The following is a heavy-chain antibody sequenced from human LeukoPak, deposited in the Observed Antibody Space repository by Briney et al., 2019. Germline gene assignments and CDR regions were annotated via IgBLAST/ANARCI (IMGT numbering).Heavy chain of an antibody. V-gene: IGHV3-7*02. CDR1: GFTFSNYW. CDR3: ARGRYYGMDV. J-gene: IGHJ6*02. CDR2: IKQDGSEK. Sequence: GGSLRLSCAASGFTFSNYWMTWVRQAPGKGLEWVANIKQDGSEKYYVDSVKGRFTVSRDSAKNTLYLQMNSLRGEDTAVYYCARGRYYGMDVWGQGTTVTVSS.